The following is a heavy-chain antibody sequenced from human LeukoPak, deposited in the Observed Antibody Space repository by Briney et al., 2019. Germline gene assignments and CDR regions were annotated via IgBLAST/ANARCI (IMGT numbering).Heavy chain of an antibody. CDR1: GGSISSSSYY. J-gene: IGHJ4*02. CDR2: IYYSGST. V-gene: IGHV4-39*01. CDR3: ARHEGGGFQYYFDY. D-gene: IGHD2-15*01. Sequence: SETLSLTCTVSGGSISSSSYYWGWIRQPPGKGLEWIGSIYYSGSTYYNPSLKGRVTISVDTSKNQFSLKLSSVTAADTAVYYCARHEGGGFQYYFDYWGQGTLVTVSS.